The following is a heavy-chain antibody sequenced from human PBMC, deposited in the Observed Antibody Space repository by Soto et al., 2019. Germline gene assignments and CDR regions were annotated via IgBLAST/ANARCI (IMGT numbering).Heavy chain of an antibody. CDR1: GFTFSSYG. Sequence: QVQLVESGGGVVQPGRSLRLSCAASGFTFSSYGMHWVRQAPGKGLEWVAVIWYDGSNKYYADSVKGRFTISRDNSKNTLYLQMNSLRAEDTAVYYCARDXNSYGYSEAAFDIWGQGTMVTVSS. D-gene: IGHD5-18*01. V-gene: IGHV3-33*01. CDR3: ARDXNSYGYSEAAFDI. J-gene: IGHJ3*02. CDR2: IWYDGSNK.